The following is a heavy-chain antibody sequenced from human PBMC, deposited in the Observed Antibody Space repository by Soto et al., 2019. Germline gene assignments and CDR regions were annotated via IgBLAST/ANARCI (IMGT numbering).Heavy chain of an antibody. Sequence: GGSLRLSCAASGFTFSSYGMHWVRQAPGKGLEWVAVISYDGSNKYYADSVKGRFTISRDNSKNTLYLQMNSLRAEDTAVYYCAKEEFRDIVATTPTVWGQGTLVTVSS. D-gene: IGHD5-12*01. CDR3: AKEEFRDIVATTPTV. V-gene: IGHV3-30*18. CDR2: ISYDGSNK. J-gene: IGHJ4*02. CDR1: GFTFSSYG.